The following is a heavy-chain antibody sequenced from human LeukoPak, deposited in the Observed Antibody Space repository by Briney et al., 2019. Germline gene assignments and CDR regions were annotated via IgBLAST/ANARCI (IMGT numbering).Heavy chain of an antibody. CDR1: GYSISSGYY. V-gene: IGHV4-38-2*01. D-gene: IGHD4-17*01. CDR3: ARNGDYDFGGKDY. Sequence: ASETLSLTCAVSGYSISSGYYWGWIRQPPGKGLEWIGSIYHSGSTYYNPSLKSRVTISVDTSKNQFSLKLSSVTAADTAVYYCARNGDYDFGGKDYWGQGTLVTVSS. CDR2: IYHSGST. J-gene: IGHJ4*02.